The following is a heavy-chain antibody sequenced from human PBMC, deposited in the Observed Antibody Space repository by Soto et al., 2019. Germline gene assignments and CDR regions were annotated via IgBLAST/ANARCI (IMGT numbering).Heavy chain of an antibody. V-gene: IGHV1-69*12. Sequence: QVQLVQSGAEVKKPGASVKVSCKASGGTFSSYAISGVRQAPGQGLEWMGGIIPIFGTANYAEKFQGRVTITADESTSTAYMELSSLRSEDTAVYYCARAGYYYGGMDVWGQGTTVTVSS. CDR3: ARAGYYYGGMDV. J-gene: IGHJ6*02. CDR1: GGTFSSYA. CDR2: IIPIFGTA.